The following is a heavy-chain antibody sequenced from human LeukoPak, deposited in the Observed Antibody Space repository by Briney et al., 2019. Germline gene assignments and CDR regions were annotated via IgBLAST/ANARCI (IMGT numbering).Heavy chain of an antibody. CDR3: ARDCTNGVCFDY. Sequence: GGSLRLSCAASGFTFSSYSMNWVRQAPGKGLEWVSYISSSSYTIYYADSVKGRFTISRDNAKNSLYLQMNSLRAEGTAVYYCARDCTNGVCFDYWGQGTLVTVSS. CDR1: GFTFSSYS. J-gene: IGHJ4*02. V-gene: IGHV3-48*01. CDR2: ISSSSYTI. D-gene: IGHD2-8*01.